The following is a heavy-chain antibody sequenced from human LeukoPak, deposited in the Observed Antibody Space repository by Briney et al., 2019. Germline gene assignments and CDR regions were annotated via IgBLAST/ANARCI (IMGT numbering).Heavy chain of an antibody. CDR2: INHSGST. V-gene: IGHV4-39*07. CDR3: ARGPYSYDSSGAFDI. D-gene: IGHD3-22*01. J-gene: IGHJ3*02. CDR1: GGSISSSSYY. Sequence: SETLSLTCTVSGGSISSSSYYWGWIRQPPGTGLEWIGEINHSGSTNYNPSLKSRVTISVDTSKNQFSLKLSSVTAADTAVYFCARGPYSYDSSGAFDIWGQGTMVTVSS.